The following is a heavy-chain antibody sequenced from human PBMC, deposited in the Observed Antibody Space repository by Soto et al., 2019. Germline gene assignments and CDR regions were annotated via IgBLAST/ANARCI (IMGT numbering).Heavy chain of an antibody. J-gene: IGHJ5*02. Sequence: SETLSLTCAVYGGSFSGYYWSWIRQPPGKGLEWIGEINHSGSTNYNPSLKSRVTISVDTSKNQFSLKLSSVTAADTAVYYCARGLGLLNLWGQGTLVTVSS. CDR2: INHSGST. V-gene: IGHV4-34*01. CDR1: GGSFSGYY. CDR3: ARGLGLLNL.